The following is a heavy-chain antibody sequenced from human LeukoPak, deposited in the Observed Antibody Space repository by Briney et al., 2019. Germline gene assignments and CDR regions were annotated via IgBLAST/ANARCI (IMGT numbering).Heavy chain of an antibody. CDR2: IYYSGRT. V-gene: IGHV4-30-4*01. Sequence: TSSQTLSLTCTVSGGSISSGDYYWSWIRQPPGKGLEWTGYIYYSGRTYYNPSLKSRVTISADTSKNQFSLKLISVTAADTAVYYCARATDVYSFDYWGQGTLVTVSS. CDR3: ARATDVYSFDY. CDR1: GGSISSGDYY. J-gene: IGHJ4*02.